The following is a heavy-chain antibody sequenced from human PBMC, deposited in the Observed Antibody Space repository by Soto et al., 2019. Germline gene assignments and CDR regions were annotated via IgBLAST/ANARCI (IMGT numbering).Heavy chain of an antibody. CDR2: IIPILGIA. CDR1: GGTFSSYT. CDR3: GAVESMDF. J-gene: IGHJ6*02. D-gene: IGHD2-15*01. Sequence: QVQLVQSGGEVKKPGSSVKVSCKASGGTFSSYTISWVRPAPGKGFGWMGRIIPILGIANDAQKFQGRVTNTAAKSTSTGYMELSSLRSDDTAVYYCGAVESMDFWGQGTTVTVSS. V-gene: IGHV1-69*02.